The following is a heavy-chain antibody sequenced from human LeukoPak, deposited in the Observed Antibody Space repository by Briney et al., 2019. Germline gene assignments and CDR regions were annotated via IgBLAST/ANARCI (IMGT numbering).Heavy chain of an antibody. CDR2: IIPIFGTA. CDR3: ARVSGEAPAAISRSGWKWFDP. CDR1: GGTFSSYA. D-gene: IGHD2-2*02. V-gene: IGHV1-69*13. J-gene: IGHJ5*02. Sequence: SVKVSCKASGGTFSSYAISWVRQAPGQGLEWMGGIIPIFGTANYAQKFQGRVTITADESTSTAYMELSSLRSEDTAVYYCARVSGEAPAAISRSGWKWFDPWGQGTLVTVSS.